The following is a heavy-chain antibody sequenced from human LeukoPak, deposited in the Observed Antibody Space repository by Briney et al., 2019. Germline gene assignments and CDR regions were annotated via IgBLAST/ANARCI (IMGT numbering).Heavy chain of an antibody. J-gene: IGHJ3*02. CDR2: INPNSGDT. CDR1: GYTFTGYY. Sequence: ASVKVSCKASGYTFTGYYMHWVRQAPGQGLERMGWINPNSGDTNYAQKSQGRVTMTTDTSISTAYMELSRLRSDDTAVYYCTKGFYDILTGFQDAFDIWGQGTMVTVSS. V-gene: IGHV1-2*02. D-gene: IGHD3-9*01. CDR3: TKGFYDILTGFQDAFDI.